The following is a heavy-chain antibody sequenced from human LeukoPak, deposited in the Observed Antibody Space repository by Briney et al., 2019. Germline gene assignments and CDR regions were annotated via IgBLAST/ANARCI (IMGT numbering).Heavy chain of an antibody. J-gene: IGHJ4*02. Sequence: GESLKISCKGSGYSFTSYWIGWVRQMPGKGLEWMGIIYPGDSDTRYSPSFQGQVTISADKSISTAYLQLSSLKASDTAMYYCARRYCSSTSCYERTDFDYWGQGTLVTVSS. V-gene: IGHV5-51*01. CDR3: ARRYCSSTSCYERTDFDY. D-gene: IGHD2-2*01. CDR1: GYSFTSYW. CDR2: IYPGDSDT.